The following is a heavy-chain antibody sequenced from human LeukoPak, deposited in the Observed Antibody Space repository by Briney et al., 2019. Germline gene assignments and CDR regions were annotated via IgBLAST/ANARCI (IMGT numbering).Heavy chain of an antibody. V-gene: IGHV1-2*02. CDR3: VRDYATRPDEYDPGRLFFDH. CDR1: GYTFTGYY. J-gene: IGHJ4*02. Sequence: ASVKVSCKASGYTFTGYYMHWVRQAPGQGLEWMGWINPNSGGTNYAQKFQGRVTMTRDTSISTAYMELSRLRSDDTAVYYCVRDYATRPDEYDPGRLFFDHWGQGALVTVSA. D-gene: IGHD3-10*01. CDR2: INPNSGGT.